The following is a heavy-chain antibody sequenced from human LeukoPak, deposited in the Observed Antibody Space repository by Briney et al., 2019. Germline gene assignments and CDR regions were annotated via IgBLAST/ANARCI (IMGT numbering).Heavy chain of an antibody. V-gene: IGHV3-20*04. CDR3: ARDAKASTVTNRFNYYYMDV. Sequence: RPGGSLRLSCAASGFTFDDYGVSWVRQAPGKGLEWVSGINWNGGSTGYADSVKGRFTISRDNAKNSLYLQMNSLRAEHTALYYCARDAKASTVTNRFNYYYMDVWGKGTTVTVSS. D-gene: IGHD4-17*01. J-gene: IGHJ6*03. CDR2: INWNGGST. CDR1: GFTFDDYG.